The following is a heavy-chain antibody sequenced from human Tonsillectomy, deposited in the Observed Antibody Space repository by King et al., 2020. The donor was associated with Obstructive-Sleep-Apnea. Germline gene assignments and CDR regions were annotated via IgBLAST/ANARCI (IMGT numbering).Heavy chain of an antibody. CDR3: ARGPPRYYDVLTGYYVDH. CDR2: IYYSGST. Sequence: VPLQESGPGLVKPSQTLSLTCTVSGGSIRSGGYYWRWIRQHPGQGLEWIGYIYYSGSTYYNPSLKSRVTISVDTSKNQFSLKLSSVTAADTAVYYCARGPPRYYDVLTGYYVDHWGQGTLVTVSS. V-gene: IGHV4-31*03. J-gene: IGHJ4*02. D-gene: IGHD3-9*01. CDR1: GGSIRSGGYY.